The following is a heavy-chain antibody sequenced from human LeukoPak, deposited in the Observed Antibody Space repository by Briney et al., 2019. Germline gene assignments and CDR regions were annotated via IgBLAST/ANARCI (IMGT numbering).Heavy chain of an antibody. D-gene: IGHD5-24*01. CDR1: GSTFSSNA. CDR2: ITGSGGST. J-gene: IGHJ4*02. CDR3: TNLPVGMAAIWADH. Sequence: GGSLRLSCAASGSTFSSNAMTWSRQPPGKGLEWFPGITGSGGSTYYADSVKGRFTISRDNSKNTLYLQMNSLRAEDTAIYYCTNLPVGMAAIWADHWGQGTLVTVSS. V-gene: IGHV3-23*01.